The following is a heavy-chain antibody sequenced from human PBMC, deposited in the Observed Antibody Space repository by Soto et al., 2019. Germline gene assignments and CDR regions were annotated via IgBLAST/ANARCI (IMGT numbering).Heavy chain of an antibody. J-gene: IGHJ4*02. CDR1: GFTFSRHG. CDR3: AKADVSTAGSFDY. V-gene: IGHV3-23*01. D-gene: IGHD6-13*01. Sequence: GGSLRLSCVASGFTFSRHGLSWVRQAPGKGLEWVSTINPSGDSIFYADSVKGRFTISRDNSKNTVYLQMNSLSVGDTAVYLCAKADVSTAGSFDYWGQGALVTVSS. CDR2: INPSGDSI.